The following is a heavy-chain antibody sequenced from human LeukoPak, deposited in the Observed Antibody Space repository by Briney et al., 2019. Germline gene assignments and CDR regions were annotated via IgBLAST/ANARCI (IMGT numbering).Heavy chain of an antibody. CDR3: ATLEGLRYFDWPIYGMDV. V-gene: IGHV4-39*01. Sequence: SETLSLTCTVSGASIRSSYYYWGWIRQPPGKGLEWIGSIYDSGSTYYNPSLKSRVTISVDTSKNQFSLKLSSVTAADTAVYYCATLEGLRYFDWPIYGMDVWGQGTTVTVSS. J-gene: IGHJ6*02. CDR1: GASIRSSYYY. D-gene: IGHD3-9*01. CDR2: IYDSGST.